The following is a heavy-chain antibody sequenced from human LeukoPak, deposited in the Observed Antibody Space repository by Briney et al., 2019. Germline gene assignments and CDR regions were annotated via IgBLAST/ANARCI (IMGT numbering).Heavy chain of an antibody. CDR1: GGSISSGGYS. D-gene: IGHD4-17*01. V-gene: IGHV4-30-2*01. J-gene: IGHJ5*02. CDR2: IYHSGST. CDR3: AGSYGDFDNWFDP. Sequence: SETLSLTCAVSGGSISSGGYSWSWIRQPPGKGLEWIGYIYHSGSTYYNPSLKSRVTISVDRSKNQFSLKLSSVTAADTAVYYCAGSYGDFDNWFDPWGQGTLVTVPS.